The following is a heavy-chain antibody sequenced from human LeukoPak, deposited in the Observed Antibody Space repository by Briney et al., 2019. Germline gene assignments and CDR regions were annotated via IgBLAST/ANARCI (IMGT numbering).Heavy chain of an antibody. Sequence: GGSLRLSCAAPGLTFSSSWMHWVRQAPGKGLVWVSRINSDGSKTDYADSVKGRFTISRDNAKNTLYLQMDSLRAEDTAIYYCTRGADYWGQGTLVTVSS. CDR2: INSDGSKT. CDR1: GLTFSSSW. V-gene: IGHV3-74*01. J-gene: IGHJ4*02. CDR3: TRGADY.